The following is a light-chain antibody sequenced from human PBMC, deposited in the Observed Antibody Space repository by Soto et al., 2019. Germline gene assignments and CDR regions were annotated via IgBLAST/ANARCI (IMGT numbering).Light chain of an antibody. CDR1: NIGS. Sequence: SYELTQPPSVSVAPGETATITYRGHNIGSVHWYQQNPGQAPVLVMSYDSDRPSGIPERFSGSNSGNTATLTVSRVEAGDEADYYCQVWDSSSDYGVFGGGTKVTVL. CDR2: YDS. CDR3: QVWDSSSDYGV. J-gene: IGLJ3*02. V-gene: IGLV3-21*04.